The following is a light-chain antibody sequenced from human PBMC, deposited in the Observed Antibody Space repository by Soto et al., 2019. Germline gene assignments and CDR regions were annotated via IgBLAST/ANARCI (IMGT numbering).Light chain of an antibody. CDR2: DAS. V-gene: IGKV1-27*01. J-gene: IGKJ1*01. Sequence: DIQLTQSPSSLSASVGDRVTITCRASQVISNYVAWYQQRPGKAPKLLMYDASTLQSGVPSRFSGSGSGTDVTLTITSLQPEDVVTYYCQSFKSAPRTFGQGTRVYIK. CDR1: QVISNY. CDR3: QSFKSAPRT.